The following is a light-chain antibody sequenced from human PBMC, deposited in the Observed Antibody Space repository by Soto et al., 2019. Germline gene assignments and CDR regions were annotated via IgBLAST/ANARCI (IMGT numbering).Light chain of an antibody. V-gene: IGKV3-15*01. CDR1: QSVISS. CDR3: QQYNNWPPT. J-gene: IGKJ5*01. Sequence: IVLTQSPGTLSLSPGETATLSCRASQSVISSLAWFQQKPGQAPRLLIYGASARATGIPARFSGSGSGTEFTLSISSLQSEDFAVYYCQQYNNWPPTFGQGTRLEI. CDR2: GAS.